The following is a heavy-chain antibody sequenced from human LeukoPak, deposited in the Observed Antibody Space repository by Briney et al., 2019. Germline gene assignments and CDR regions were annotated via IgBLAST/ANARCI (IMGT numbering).Heavy chain of an antibody. CDR1: GFTFSRYW. Sequence: GGSLRLSCAASGFTFSRYWMSWVRQAPGKGLEWVANIKEDGSEKYYVDSVKGRFTISRDNAKKSRYLQMNSLRAEDTAVYYCARDPHVRGKGTTVTVSS. CDR3: ARDPHV. J-gene: IGHJ6*04. V-gene: IGHV3-7*01. CDR2: IKEDGSEK.